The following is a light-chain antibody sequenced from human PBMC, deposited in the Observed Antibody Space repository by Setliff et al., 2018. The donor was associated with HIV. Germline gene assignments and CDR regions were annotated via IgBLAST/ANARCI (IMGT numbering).Light chain of an antibody. Sequence: QSVLTQPASVSGSPGQSITISCTGTSSDVGGYNYVSWDQQHPGKAPKLMIDEVSNRPSGVSNRFSGSKSGNTAALTISGLQAEDEADDYFSSYTSSSIPYVFGTGTKVTVL. CDR1: SSDVGGYNY. J-gene: IGLJ1*01. V-gene: IGLV2-14*01. CDR3: SSYTSSSIPYV. CDR2: EVS.